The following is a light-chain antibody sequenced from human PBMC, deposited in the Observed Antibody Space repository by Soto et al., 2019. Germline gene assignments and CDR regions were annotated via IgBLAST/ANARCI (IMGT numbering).Light chain of an antibody. CDR1: SSDVGAYTS. J-gene: IGLJ1*01. V-gene: IGLV2-14*01. CDR2: EVS. Sequence: QSVLTQPASVSGSPGQSITISCTGSSSDVGAYTSVSWYQQHPGKAPKLMIYEVSNRPSGVSRRFSGSKSGNTASLTISGLQAEDDAHYYCRSYTSDNRDYVFGTGTKVTVL. CDR3: RSYTSDNRDYV.